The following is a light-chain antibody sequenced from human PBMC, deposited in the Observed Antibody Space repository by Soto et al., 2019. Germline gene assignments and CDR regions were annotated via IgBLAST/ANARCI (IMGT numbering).Light chain of an antibody. Sequence: EIVLTQSPGTLSLSPGERATLSCRASQSVSSSYLAWYQQKPGRAPRLLIYGASSRATGIPDRFSGSGSGTDFTLTISRLEPEDFAVYYCQQYGSSGTFGQGPKVEIK. CDR3: QQYGSSGT. CDR1: QSVSSSY. CDR2: GAS. V-gene: IGKV3-20*01. J-gene: IGKJ1*01.